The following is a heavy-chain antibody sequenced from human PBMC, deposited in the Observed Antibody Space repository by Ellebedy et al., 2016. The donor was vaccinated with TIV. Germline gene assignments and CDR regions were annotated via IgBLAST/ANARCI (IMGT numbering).Heavy chain of an antibody. CDR3: ARQHDPKYNNYMDV. CDR2: IHYSGSA. CDR1: GDSISPYY. J-gene: IGHJ6*03. V-gene: IGHV4-59*01. Sequence: MPSETLSLTCTVSGDSISPYYWNWIRQPPGKGLEWIGYIHYSGSANYNPPLKSRVTISVDTSKNQFSLNLSSVTAADTAMYYCARQHDPKYNNYMDVWGKGTTVTVSS.